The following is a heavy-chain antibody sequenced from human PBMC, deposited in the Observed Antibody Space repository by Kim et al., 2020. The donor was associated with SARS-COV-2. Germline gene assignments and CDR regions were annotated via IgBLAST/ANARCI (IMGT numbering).Heavy chain of an antibody. CDR3: ARESREYSNRRDY. D-gene: IGHD4-4*01. V-gene: IGHV1-46*01. Sequence: SAQKFKGRVTMTRETSTSTVCMELSSLRSEETAVYYCARESREYSNRRDYWGQGTLVTVSS. J-gene: IGHJ4*02.